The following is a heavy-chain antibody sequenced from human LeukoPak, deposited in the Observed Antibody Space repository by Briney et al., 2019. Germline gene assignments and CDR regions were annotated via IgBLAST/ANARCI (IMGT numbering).Heavy chain of an antibody. CDR1: GYSFSSYW. V-gene: IGHV5-51*01. Sequence: GESLKISCKDSGYSFSSYWIAWVRQMPGKGLEWMGIIYPGDSDTRYSPSFQGQVTISADKSISTAYLQWSSLKASDTAMYYCARHESCSNGVCYQINSWGQGTLVTVSS. D-gene: IGHD2-8*01. CDR2: IYPGDSDT. J-gene: IGHJ4*02. CDR3: ARHESCSNGVCYQINS.